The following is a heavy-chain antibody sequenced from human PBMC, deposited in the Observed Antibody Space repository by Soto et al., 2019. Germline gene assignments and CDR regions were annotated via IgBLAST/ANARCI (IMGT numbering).Heavy chain of an antibody. Sequence: PGGSLRLSCAASGFTFSSYGMHWVRQAPGKGLEWVAVMWYDGSNKYYADSVKGRFTISRDNSKNTLYLQMNSLRAEDTAVYYCARDLRLGDIVATTGAVAANYYGMDVWGQGTTVTVSS. CDR1: GFTFSSYG. V-gene: IGHV3-33*01. CDR2: MWYDGSNK. CDR3: ARDLRLGDIVATTGAVAANYYGMDV. D-gene: IGHD5-12*01. J-gene: IGHJ6*02.